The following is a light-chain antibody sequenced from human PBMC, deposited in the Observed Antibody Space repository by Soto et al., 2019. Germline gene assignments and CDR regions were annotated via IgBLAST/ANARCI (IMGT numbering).Light chain of an antibody. CDR2: KVS. CDR1: QSLVHSDGIAY. J-gene: IGKJ5*01. V-gene: IGKV2-30*02. Sequence: VVMTQSPLSLPVTLGQPASISCRSNQSLVHSDGIAYFSWFQQRPVRSPRRLIYKVSNQASGVPARFSGSRSGTDCELKISRVEAEDVGDYYCRQGTHQPITFSQGTRLEIK. CDR3: RQGTHQPIT.